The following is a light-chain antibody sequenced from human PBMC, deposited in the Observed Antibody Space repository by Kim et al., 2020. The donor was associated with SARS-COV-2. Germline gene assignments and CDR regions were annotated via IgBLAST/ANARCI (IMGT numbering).Light chain of an antibody. CDR3: ATWHDSLNGVV. CDR2: YSN. Sequence: GERVTISWSTCRANSGIKSLSSYQQQPGAAPTLLINYSNHRPSAVPDRFSGSKSGTSASLAISGLQSEDEADYYCATWHDSLNGVVFGGGTQLTVL. V-gene: IGLV1-44*01. J-gene: IGLJ2*01. CDR1: RANSGIKS.